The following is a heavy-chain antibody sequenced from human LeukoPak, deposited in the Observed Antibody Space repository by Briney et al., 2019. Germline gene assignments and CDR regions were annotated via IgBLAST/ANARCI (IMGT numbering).Heavy chain of an antibody. J-gene: IGHJ5*02. CDR2: IYYSGST. Sequence: SETLSLTCTVSGGSISSSDYYWGWIRQPPGKGLEWIGSIYYSGSTYYNPSLKSRVTISVVTSKNQFSLKLSSVTAADTAVYYCARQRQYQLLLGWFDPWGQGTLVTVSS. CDR1: GGSISSSDYY. CDR3: ARQRQYQLLLGWFDP. V-gene: IGHV4-39*01. D-gene: IGHD2-2*01.